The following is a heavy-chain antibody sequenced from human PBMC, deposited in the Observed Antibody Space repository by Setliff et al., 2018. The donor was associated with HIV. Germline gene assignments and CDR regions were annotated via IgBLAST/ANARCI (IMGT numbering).Heavy chain of an antibody. CDR3: VRGPQWLVQKGRVYYFDY. V-gene: IGHV4-30-4*08. CDR2: IYYSGRA. CDR1: GGSISRGDYF. D-gene: IGHD6-19*01. Sequence: SSETLSLTCTVSGGSISRGDYFLSWIRQAPGKGLEWIGWIYYSGRAYYNPSLQSRVTISVDTSKNQVSLKLNSMTAADTAVYFCVRGPQWLVQKGRVYYFDYWGQGALVTVSS. J-gene: IGHJ4*02.